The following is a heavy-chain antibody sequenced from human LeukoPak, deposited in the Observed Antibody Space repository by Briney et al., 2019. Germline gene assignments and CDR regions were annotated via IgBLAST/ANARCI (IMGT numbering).Heavy chain of an antibody. CDR3: ARVSWGGYLDI. CDR1: GGSFSGYY. Sequence: SETLSLTCAVYGGSFSGYYWSWIRQPPGKGLECIGEINHSGSTNYNPSLKSRVTISVDTSKNQFSLKLSSVTAADTAVYYCARVSWGGYLDIWGQGTMVTVSS. CDR2: INHSGST. J-gene: IGHJ3*02. V-gene: IGHV4-34*01. D-gene: IGHD3-16*01.